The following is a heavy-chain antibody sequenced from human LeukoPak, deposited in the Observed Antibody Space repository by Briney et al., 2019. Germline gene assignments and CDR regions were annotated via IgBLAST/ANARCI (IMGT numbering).Heavy chain of an antibody. D-gene: IGHD3-22*01. CDR3: ARDLIVVVTESYFDY. CDR1: GGTFSSYA. V-gene: IGHV1-69*05. CDR2: IIPIFGTA. Sequence: SVKVSCKASGGTFSSYAISWVRQAPGQGLEWTGRIIPIFGTANYAQKFQGRVTITTDESTSTAYMELSSLRSEDTAVYYCARDLIVVVTESYFDYWGQGTLVTVSS. J-gene: IGHJ4*02.